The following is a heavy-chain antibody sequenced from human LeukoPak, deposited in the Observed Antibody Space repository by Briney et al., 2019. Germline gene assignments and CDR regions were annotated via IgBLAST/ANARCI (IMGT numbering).Heavy chain of an antibody. Sequence: ASVKVSCKASGYTFTSYAMNWVRQAPGQGLEWMGWINTNTGNPTYAQGFTGRFVFSLDTSVSTAYLQVSSLKAEDTAVYYCAGTHLETVDTAMVYWGQGTLVTVSS. CDR1: GYTFTSYA. J-gene: IGHJ4*02. D-gene: IGHD5-18*01. V-gene: IGHV7-4-1*02. CDR3: AGTHLETVDTAMVY. CDR2: INTNTGNP.